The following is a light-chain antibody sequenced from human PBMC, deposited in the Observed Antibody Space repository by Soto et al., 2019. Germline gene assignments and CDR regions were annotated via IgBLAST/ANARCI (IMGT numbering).Light chain of an antibody. Sequence: EIVLTQSPGALSLSPGERATLSCRASQSVSSSYLAWYQQKPGQAPRLLIYGASSRATGIPHRFSGSGSGTDFTLTISRLEPEDFAVYYCQQYGGSPQTFGQGTKVDIK. CDR1: QSVSSSY. CDR2: GAS. J-gene: IGKJ1*01. V-gene: IGKV3-20*01. CDR3: QQYGGSPQT.